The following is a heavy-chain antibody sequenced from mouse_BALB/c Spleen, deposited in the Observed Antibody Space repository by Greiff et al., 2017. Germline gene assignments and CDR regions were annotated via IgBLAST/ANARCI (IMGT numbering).Heavy chain of an antibody. CDR3: ARQGDGNHGAMDY. Sequence: EVQGVESGGGLVQPGESPKLSCESNEYEFPSHDMSWVRKTPEKRLELVAAINSDGGSTYYPDTMERRFIISRDNTKKTLYLQMSSLRSEDTALYYCARQGDGNHGAMDYWGQGTSVTVSS. J-gene: IGHJ4*01. CDR1: EYEFPSHD. D-gene: IGHD2-1*01. V-gene: IGHV5-2*01. CDR2: INSDGGST.